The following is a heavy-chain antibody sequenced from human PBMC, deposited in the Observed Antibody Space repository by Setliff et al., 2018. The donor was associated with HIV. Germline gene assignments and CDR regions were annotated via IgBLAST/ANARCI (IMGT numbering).Heavy chain of an antibody. CDR2: IIHSGST. J-gene: IGHJ4*02. CDR3: ARVPFGSGSYYFDF. CDR1: GGSFSGYY. Sequence: SETLSLTCAVYGGSFSGYYWSWIRQPPGKGLEWIGEIIHSGSTYYNATLQSRATILLDTSKNQFFLTLTSVTAADTAVYFCARVPFGSGSYYFDFWGQGTLVTVSS. V-gene: IGHV4-34*12. D-gene: IGHD3-10*01.